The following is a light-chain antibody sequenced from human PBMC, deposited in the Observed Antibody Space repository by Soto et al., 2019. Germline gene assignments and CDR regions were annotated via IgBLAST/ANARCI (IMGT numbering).Light chain of an antibody. Sequence: DIPMTQSPSTLSASVGDRVTITCRASQSISSWLAWYQQKPGKAPNLLIYRASSLESGVPSRFSGSGSGTEFTLTISSLQPDDFATYYCQQYNSYSSTFGGGTKVEIK. CDR3: QQYNSYSST. CDR1: QSISSW. CDR2: RAS. J-gene: IGKJ4*01. V-gene: IGKV1-5*03.